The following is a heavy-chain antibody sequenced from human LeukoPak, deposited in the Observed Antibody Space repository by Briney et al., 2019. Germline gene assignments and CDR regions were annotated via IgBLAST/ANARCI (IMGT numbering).Heavy chain of an antibody. CDR2: INHSGTT. J-gene: IGHJ4*02. CDR1: GGSFSSTY. V-gene: IGHV4-34*01. D-gene: IGHD4-17*01. Sequence: PSQSPSLTCAIYGGSFSSTYCGSVRPPPGKGLEWIEEINHSGTTNDNPSRKSPGTISVYTSKNQFSLKLSSVTAADTAVYYCARATVTQYYFDYWGQGTLVTASS. CDR3: ARATVTQYYFDY.